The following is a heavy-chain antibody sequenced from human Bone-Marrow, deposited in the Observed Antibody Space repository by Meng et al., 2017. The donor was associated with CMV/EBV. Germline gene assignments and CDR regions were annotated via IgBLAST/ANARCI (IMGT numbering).Heavy chain of an antibody. Sequence: SCKASGGTFSSSPVSWVRQAPGHGLEWMGGIIPVSGAATYAQKFRGRVTITMDESRSTAYMELTSLGFDDTAVFYCARLNSFGVVIIWGQGTLVTVSS. CDR1: GGTFSSSP. V-gene: IGHV1-69*05. J-gene: IGHJ4*02. CDR2: IIPVSGAA. CDR3: ARLNSFGVVII. D-gene: IGHD3-3*01.